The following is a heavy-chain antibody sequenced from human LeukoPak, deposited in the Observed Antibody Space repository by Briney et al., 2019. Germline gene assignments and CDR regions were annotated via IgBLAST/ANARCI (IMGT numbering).Heavy chain of an antibody. CDR1: GYTFTDYY. D-gene: IGHD3-22*01. V-gene: IGHV1-2*02. CDR3: ARGSSSYYDSSGYYYPFVY. J-gene: IGHJ4*02. Sequence: GASVKVSCNASGYTFTDYYMHWVRQAPGQGLEWMGWINPNIGGTNYAQKFQGRVTMTRDTSISTAYMELSRLRSDDTAVYYCARGSSSYYDSSGYYYPFVYWGQGTLVTVSS. CDR2: INPNIGGT.